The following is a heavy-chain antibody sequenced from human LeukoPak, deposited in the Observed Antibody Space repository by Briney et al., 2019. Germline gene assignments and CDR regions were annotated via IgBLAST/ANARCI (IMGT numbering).Heavy chain of an antibody. Sequence: SETLSLTCTVSGGSISTYYWSWIRQPPGKGLEWIGYIYYRGNTNYNPSLQSRVSISVDTSKNQFSLKLTSVTAADTAVYYCARGKGYFDYWGQGTLVTVSS. CDR3: ARGKGYFDY. V-gene: IGHV4-59*08. J-gene: IGHJ4*02. CDR1: GGSISTYY. CDR2: IYYRGNT.